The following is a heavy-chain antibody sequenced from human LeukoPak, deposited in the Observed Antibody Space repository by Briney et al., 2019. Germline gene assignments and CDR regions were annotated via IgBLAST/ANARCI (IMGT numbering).Heavy chain of an antibody. D-gene: IGHD1-1*01. CDR2: INPNSGGT. CDR1: GYTFTGYY. V-gene: IGHV1-2*02. Sequence: ASVKVSCKASGYTFTGYYMHWVRQAPGQGLEWMGWINPNSGGTNYAQKFQGRVTMTRDTSISTAYTELSRLRSDDTAVYYCARDHYWNDDLGDYWGQGTLVTVSS. CDR3: ARDHYWNDDLGDY. J-gene: IGHJ4*02.